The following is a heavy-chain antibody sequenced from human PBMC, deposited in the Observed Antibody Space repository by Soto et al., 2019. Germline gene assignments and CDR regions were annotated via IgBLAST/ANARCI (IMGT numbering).Heavy chain of an antibody. CDR1: GFTFSYYA. CDR2: IIGSGGET. V-gene: IGHV3-23*01. Sequence: GGSLRLSCAASGFTFSYYAMSWFRQAPGRGLEWVSHIIGSGGETYYADSVKGRFTISRDNSKNTLYLQMNSLRADDTAVYYCAKESNRAVADGYWGQGTLVTVSS. J-gene: IGHJ4*02. D-gene: IGHD6-19*01. CDR3: AKESNRAVADGY.